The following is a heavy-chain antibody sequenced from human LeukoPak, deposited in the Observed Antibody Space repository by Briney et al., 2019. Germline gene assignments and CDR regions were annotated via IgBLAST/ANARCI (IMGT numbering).Heavy chain of an antibody. CDR2: LSGSGART. CDR3: AKNYDILSYYFDY. J-gene: IGHJ4*02. CDR1: GFKFSTYG. V-gene: IGHV3-23*01. D-gene: IGHD3-9*01. Sequence: GGTLRLSCAASGFKFSTYGMNWVRQAPGKGLEWVSTLSGSGARTYYADSVKGRFTISRDNSKNTPYLQMNSLRAEDTAVYYCAKNYDILSYYFDYWGQGTLVTVSS.